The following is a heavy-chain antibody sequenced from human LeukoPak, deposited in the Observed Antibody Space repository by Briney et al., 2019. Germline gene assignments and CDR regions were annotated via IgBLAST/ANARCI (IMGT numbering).Heavy chain of an antibody. V-gene: IGHV1-69*13. J-gene: IGHJ4*02. CDR2: IIPIFGTA. CDR1: GGTFSSYA. Sequence: EASVKVSCKASGGTFSSYAISWVRQAPGQGLEWMGGIIPIFGTANYAQKFQGRVTITADESTSTAYMELSSLRSEDTAVYYCAIHAAWRNDSSGYYYEVDYWGQGTLVTVSS. D-gene: IGHD3-22*01. CDR3: AIHAAWRNDSSGYYYEVDY.